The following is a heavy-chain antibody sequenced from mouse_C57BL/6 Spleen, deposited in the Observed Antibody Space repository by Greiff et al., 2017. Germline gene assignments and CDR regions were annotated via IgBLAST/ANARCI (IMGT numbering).Heavy chain of an antibody. CDR1: GFNIKDDY. D-gene: IGHD2-5*01. CDR3: TKDYSNSWFAY. V-gene: IGHV14-4*01. J-gene: IGHJ3*01. Sequence: VQLKESGAELVRPGASVKLSCTASGFNIKDDYMHWVKQRPEQGLEWIGWIDPENGDTEYASKFQGKATITADTSSNTAYLQLSSLTSEDTAVYYCTKDYSNSWFAYWGQGTLVTVSA. CDR2: IDPENGDT.